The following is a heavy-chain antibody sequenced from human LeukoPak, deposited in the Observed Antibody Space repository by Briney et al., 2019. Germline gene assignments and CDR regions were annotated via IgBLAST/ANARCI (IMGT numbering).Heavy chain of an antibody. CDR1: GGTFSSYA. Sequence: ASVKVSCKASGGTFSSYAISWVRQAPGQGLEWMGGIIPIFGTANYAQKFQGRVTITADESTSTAYMELSSLRPEDTAVYYCARDKRGYRRYFDLWGRGTLVTVSS. J-gene: IGHJ2*01. CDR2: IIPIFGTA. D-gene: IGHD5-18*01. V-gene: IGHV1-69*13. CDR3: ARDKRGYRRYFDL.